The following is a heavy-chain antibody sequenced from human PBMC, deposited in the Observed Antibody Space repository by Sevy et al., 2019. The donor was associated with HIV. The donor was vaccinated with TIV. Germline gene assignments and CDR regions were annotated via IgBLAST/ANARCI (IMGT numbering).Heavy chain of an antibody. J-gene: IGHJ4*02. D-gene: IGHD3-10*01. CDR1: GESFSDYY. CDR3: ARVRRMGNQLWKADY. Sequence: SEILSLTCGVSGESFSDYYWCWIRQPPRKGLEWIGEINYTGNTNDNPSLESRVRLSIDTSRKQFSLRLSSVTAADTAVYYCARVRRMGNQLWKADYWGQGTLVTVSS. V-gene: IGHV4-34*01. CDR2: INYTGNT.